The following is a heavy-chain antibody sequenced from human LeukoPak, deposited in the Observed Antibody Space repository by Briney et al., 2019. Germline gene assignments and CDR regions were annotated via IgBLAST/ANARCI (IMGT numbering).Heavy chain of an antibody. D-gene: IGHD4-17*01. CDR2: IKQDGSEK. CDR1: GFTFSSYW. J-gene: IGHJ2*01. V-gene: IGHV3-7*01. CDR3: ARDSGDYEPWYFDL. Sequence: GGSLRLSCAASGFTFSSYWMSWVRQARGKGLEGVANIKQDGSEKYYVDSVKGRFTISRDNAKNSLYLQMNSLRAEDTAVYYCARDSGDYEPWYFDLWGRGTLVTVFS.